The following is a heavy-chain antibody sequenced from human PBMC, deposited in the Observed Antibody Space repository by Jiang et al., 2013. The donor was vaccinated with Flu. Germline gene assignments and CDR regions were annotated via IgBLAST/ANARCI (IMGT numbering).Heavy chain of an antibody. V-gene: IGHV3-23*01. D-gene: IGHD1-1*01. J-gene: IGHJ4*02. Sequence: RQAPGKGLEWVSAISGSGGSTYYADSVKGRFTISRDNSKNTLYLQMNSLRAEDTAVYYCAKGRYDFDYWGQGTLVTVSS. CDR3: AKGRYDFDY. CDR2: ISGSGGST.